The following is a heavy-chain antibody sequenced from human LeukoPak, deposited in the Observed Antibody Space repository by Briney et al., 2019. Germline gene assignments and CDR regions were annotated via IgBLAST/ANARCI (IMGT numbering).Heavy chain of an antibody. CDR3: ARGPLTVTTWRRVPTSTGPPDY. J-gene: IGHJ4*02. D-gene: IGHD4-17*01. Sequence: SETLSLTCAVHGGSFSGYYWSWIRQPPGKGLEWIGEINHSGNTNYNPSLKSRVTISVDTSKNQFSLKLSSVTAADTAVYYCARGPLTVTTWRRVPTSTGPPDYWGQGTLVTVSS. CDR2: INHSGNT. CDR1: GGSFSGYY. V-gene: IGHV4-34*01.